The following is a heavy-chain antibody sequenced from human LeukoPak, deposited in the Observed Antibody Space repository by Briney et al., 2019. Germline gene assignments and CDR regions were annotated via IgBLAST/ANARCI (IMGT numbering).Heavy chain of an antibody. CDR1: GGSISSSSYY. V-gene: IGHV4-39*07. Sequence: PSETLSLTCTVSGGSISSSSYYWGWIRQPPGKGLEWIGSIYYSGSTYYNPSLKSRVTISVDTSKNQFSLKLSSVTAADTAVYYCARDLEGFGDIRVGMDVWGQGTTVTVSS. D-gene: IGHD3-10*01. J-gene: IGHJ6*02. CDR2: IYYSGST. CDR3: ARDLEGFGDIRVGMDV.